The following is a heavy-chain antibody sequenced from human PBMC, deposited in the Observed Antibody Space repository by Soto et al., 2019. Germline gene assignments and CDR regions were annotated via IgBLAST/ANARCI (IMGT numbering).Heavy chain of an antibody. CDR1: GGSFSGYY. CDR2: INHSGST. J-gene: IGHJ6*02. CDR3: AITYYDFWSGWYNPQDYYGMDV. V-gene: IGHV4-34*01. D-gene: IGHD3-3*01. Sequence: SETLSLTCAVYGGSFSGYYWSWIRQPPGKGLEWIGEINHSGSTNYNPSLKSRVTISVDTSKNQFSLKLSSVTAADTAVYYCAITYYDFWSGWYNPQDYYGMDVWGQGTTVTVSS.